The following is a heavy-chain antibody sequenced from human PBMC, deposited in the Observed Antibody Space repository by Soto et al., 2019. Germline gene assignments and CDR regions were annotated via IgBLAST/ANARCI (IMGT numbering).Heavy chain of an antibody. CDR1: VFTFSSDW. J-gene: IGHJ6*02. CDR2: INSDGSST. Sequence: GGSLRLSCAASVFTFSSDWMHWVRQAPVKVLVWVSRINSDGSSTSYADSVKGRFTINPDTSKNQLSLQLNSVTPEDTAVYYCARDRGITGTTTYYYGMDVWGQGTTVTVSS. CDR3: ARDRGITGTTTYYYGMDV. V-gene: IGHV3-74*01. D-gene: IGHD1-7*01.